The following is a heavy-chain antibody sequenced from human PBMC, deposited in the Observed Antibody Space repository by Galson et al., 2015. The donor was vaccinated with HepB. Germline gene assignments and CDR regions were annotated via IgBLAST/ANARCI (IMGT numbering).Heavy chain of an antibody. J-gene: IGHJ4*02. CDR1: GFTFSTSW. Sequence: SLRLSCAASGFTFSTSWMTWVSQAPGEGLEWVANINPDGSEQYYVDSVKGRFTISRDNAKNSLCLQMNSLRAEDTAVYYCARALHSGLDYWGQGTLVTVSS. D-gene: IGHD1-26*01. CDR2: INPDGSEQ. CDR3: ARALHSGLDY. V-gene: IGHV3-7*03.